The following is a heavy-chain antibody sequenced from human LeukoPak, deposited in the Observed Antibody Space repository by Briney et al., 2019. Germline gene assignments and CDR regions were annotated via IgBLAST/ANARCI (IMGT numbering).Heavy chain of an antibody. CDR1: GGSFSGYY. Sequence: SETLSLTCAVYGGSFSGYYWSWIRQPPGKGLEWIGEINHSGSTNYNPSLKSRVTISVDTSKNQFSLKLSSVTAADTAVYYCARDSGLNYDGSGYEPLGFDPWGRGTLVTVSS. D-gene: IGHD3-22*01. J-gene: IGHJ5*02. V-gene: IGHV4-34*01. CDR3: ARDSGLNYDGSGYEPLGFDP. CDR2: INHSGST.